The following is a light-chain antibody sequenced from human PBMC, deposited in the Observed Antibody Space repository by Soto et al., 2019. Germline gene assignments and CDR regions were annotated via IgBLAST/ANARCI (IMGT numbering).Light chain of an antibody. CDR2: KAS. J-gene: IGKJ1*01. Sequence: DIQMTQPPSTLSASVGDRVTITCRASQSISSWLAWYQQKPGKAPKLLINKASSLESGVPSRFSGSGSGTEFTLTISSLQPDDFATYYCQQYNSYSTFGQGTKVDIK. CDR1: QSISSW. V-gene: IGKV1-5*03. CDR3: QQYNSYST.